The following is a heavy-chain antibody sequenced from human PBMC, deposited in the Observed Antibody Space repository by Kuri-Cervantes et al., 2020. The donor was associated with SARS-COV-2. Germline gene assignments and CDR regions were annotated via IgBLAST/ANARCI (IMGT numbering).Heavy chain of an antibody. Sequence: GESLKISCEASGLTFSSSWMSWVRQAPGKGLEWVANIKHDGSETHYVDSVKGRFTTSRDNAKNLLYLQMNSLRAEDTAVYYCARLYSSSSNYYYYYMDVWGKGTTVTVSS. D-gene: IGHD6-6*01. CDR3: ARLYSSSSNYYYYYMDV. V-gene: IGHV3-7*01. CDR2: IKHDGSET. J-gene: IGHJ6*03. CDR1: GLTFSSSW.